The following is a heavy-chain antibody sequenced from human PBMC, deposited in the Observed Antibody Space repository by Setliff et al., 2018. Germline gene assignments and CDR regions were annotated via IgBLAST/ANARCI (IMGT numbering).Heavy chain of an antibody. D-gene: IGHD3-16*01. CDR1: GGSVSPYF. J-gene: IGHJ6*02. CDR2: IYHNGNT. CDR3: ARDRTAYPYGLDV. Sequence: SETLSLTCTVSGGSVSPYFWSWIRQPPGKGLQWIGYIYHNGNTNFNPSLKSRVNMSIDTSKNQFALNLKSVTAADTAVYYCARDRTAYPYGLDVWGQGTTVTVSS. V-gene: IGHV4-59*02.